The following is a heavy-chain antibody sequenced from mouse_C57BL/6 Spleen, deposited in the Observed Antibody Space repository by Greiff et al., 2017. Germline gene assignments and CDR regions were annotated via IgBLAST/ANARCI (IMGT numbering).Heavy chain of an antibody. J-gene: IGHJ4*01. Sequence: EVQLQQSGTVLARPGASVKMSCKTSGYTFTSYWMHWVKQRPGQGLEWIGAIYPGNSDTSYNQKFKGKAKLTAVTSASTAYMELSSLTNEDSAVCYCTRSGDDDGSMDDWGQGTSVTVSS. V-gene: IGHV1-5*01. D-gene: IGHD2-4*01. CDR3: TRSGDDDGSMDD. CDR2: IYPGNSDT. CDR1: GYTFTSYW.